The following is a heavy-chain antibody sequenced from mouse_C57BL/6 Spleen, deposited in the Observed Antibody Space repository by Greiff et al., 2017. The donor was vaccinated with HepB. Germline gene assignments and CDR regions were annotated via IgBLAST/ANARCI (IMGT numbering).Heavy chain of an antibody. CDR3: AREGLDGYDVSYFDY. CDR2: INYDGSST. Sequence: EVKLVESEGGLVQPGSSMKLSCTASGFTFSDYYMAWVRQVPEKGLEWVANINYDGSSTYYLDSLKSRFIISRDNAKNILYLQMSSLKSEDTATYYCAREGLDGYDVSYFDYWGQGTTLTVSS. CDR1: GFTFSDYY. V-gene: IGHV5-16*01. J-gene: IGHJ2*01. D-gene: IGHD2-2*01.